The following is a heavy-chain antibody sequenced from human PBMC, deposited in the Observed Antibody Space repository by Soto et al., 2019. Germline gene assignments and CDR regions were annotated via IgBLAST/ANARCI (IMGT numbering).Heavy chain of an antibody. CDR3: ARYVGGGYCSSTSCHNRFDP. Sequence: LSLTCTVSGGSVSSGSYYWSWIRQPPGKGLEWIGYIYYSGSTNYNPSLKSRVTISVDTSKNQFSLKLSSVTAADTAVYYCARYVGGGYCSSTSCHNRFDPWGQGTLVTVYS. J-gene: IGHJ5*02. CDR1: GGSVSSGSYY. D-gene: IGHD2-2*01. CDR2: IYYSGST. V-gene: IGHV4-61*01.